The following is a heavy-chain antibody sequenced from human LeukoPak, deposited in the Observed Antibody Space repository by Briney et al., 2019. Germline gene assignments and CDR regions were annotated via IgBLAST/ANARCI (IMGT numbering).Heavy chain of an antibody. CDR3: ARIMTTVTTVEY. CDR2: IWYDGSNK. V-gene: IGHV3-33*01. D-gene: IGHD4-17*01. J-gene: IGHJ4*02. CDR1: GFTFSSYG. Sequence: GRSLRLSCAASGFTFSSYGMHWVRQAPGKGLEWVAVIWYDGSNKYYADSVKGRFTISRDNAKNSLYLQMNSLRAEDTAVYYCARIMTTVTTVEYWGQGTLVTVSS.